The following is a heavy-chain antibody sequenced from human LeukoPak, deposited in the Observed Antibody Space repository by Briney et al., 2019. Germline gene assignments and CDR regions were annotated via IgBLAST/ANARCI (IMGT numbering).Heavy chain of an antibody. CDR3: ARTYYDILTGYNPYFDY. V-gene: IGHV3-11*04. Sequence: PGGSLRLSCAASGFTFSDYYMSWIRQAPGKGLEWISYISNSGSNIYSADSVKGRFTISRDNAKNFLYLQMNSLRAEDTAVYYCARTYYDILTGYNPYFDYWGQGILVTVSS. CDR2: ISNSGSNI. CDR1: GFTFSDYY. J-gene: IGHJ4*02. D-gene: IGHD3-9*01.